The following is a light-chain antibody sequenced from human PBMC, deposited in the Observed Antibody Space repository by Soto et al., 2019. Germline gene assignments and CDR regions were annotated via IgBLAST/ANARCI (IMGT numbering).Light chain of an antibody. J-gene: IGKJ4*01. V-gene: IGKV1-5*01. CDR2: DAS. CDR1: QTINSW. CDR3: QQFDNVPLT. Sequence: DIQMTQSPSTLSGSVGDRVTITCRASQTINSWLAWYQQKPGKAPKVLIFDASSLKTGVPSRFSGSGSGTDFTLTITSLQPEDIATYYCQQFDNVPLTFGGGTKVDIK.